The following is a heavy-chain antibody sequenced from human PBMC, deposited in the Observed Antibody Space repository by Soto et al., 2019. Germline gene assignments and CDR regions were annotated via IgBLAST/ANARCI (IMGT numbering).Heavy chain of an antibody. CDR1: GVSISGYY. CDR3: ARAYGYNSGWFPFDY. CDR2: IDFTGST. D-gene: IGHD6-19*01. V-gene: IGHV4-59*01. J-gene: IGHJ4*02. Sequence: SETLSLTCTVSGVSISGYYWSWIRQSPGKGLEWIGYIDFTGSTNYNPSLKSRVTISVDTSKNQFSLKLRSVTAADTALYYCARAYGYNSGWFPFDYWGQGTLVTVS.